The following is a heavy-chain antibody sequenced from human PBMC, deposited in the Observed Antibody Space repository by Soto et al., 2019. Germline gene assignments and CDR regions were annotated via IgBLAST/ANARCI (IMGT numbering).Heavy chain of an antibody. CDR2: VYFTGAT. CDR3: ARVHYYYDSSGYHALFDY. V-gene: IGHV4-61*01. D-gene: IGHD3-22*01. Sequence: SETLSLTCTVSGASVTSGSYYWTWIRQPPGKGLEWIGYVYFTGATNYNPSLKSRVTMSRDTSKNQFSLKLSSVTAADTAVYYCARVHYYYDSSGYHALFDYWGQGTLVTVSS. CDR1: GASVTSGSYY. J-gene: IGHJ4*02.